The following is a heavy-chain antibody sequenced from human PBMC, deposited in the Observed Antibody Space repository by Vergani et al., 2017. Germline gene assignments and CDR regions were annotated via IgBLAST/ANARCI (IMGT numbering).Heavy chain of an antibody. Sequence: QVRLQESGPGLVKPSETLSLTCSVSGGSMSGYYWSWIRQHPGKGLEWIGYIYYSGSTYYNPSLKSRVTISVDTSKNQFSLKLSSVTAADTAVYYCARRAPRGYCSGGSCSRYYYYMDVWGKXP. D-gene: IGHD2-15*01. J-gene: IGHJ6*03. CDR2: IYYSGST. CDR3: ARRAPRGYCSGGSCSRYYYYMDV. V-gene: IGHV4-31*03. CDR1: GGSMSGYY.